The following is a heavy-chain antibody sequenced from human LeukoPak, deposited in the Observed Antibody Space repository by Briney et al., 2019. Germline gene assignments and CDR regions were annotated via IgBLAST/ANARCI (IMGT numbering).Heavy chain of an antibody. V-gene: IGHV3-30*02. CDR1: GFTFSSYG. CDR2: IWYDGSNK. J-gene: IGHJ4*02. D-gene: IGHD3-22*01. CDR3: AKDAGVYYDSSGTWDY. Sequence: GGSLRLSCAASGFTFSSYGMHWVRQAPGKGLEWVAFIWYDGSNKYYTDSVKGRFTISRDNSKNTLYLQMNSLRAEDTAVYYCAKDAGVYYDSSGTWDYWGQGTLVTVSS.